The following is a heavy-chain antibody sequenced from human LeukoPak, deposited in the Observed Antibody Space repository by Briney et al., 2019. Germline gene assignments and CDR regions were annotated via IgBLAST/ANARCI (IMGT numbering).Heavy chain of an antibody. V-gene: IGHV4-34*01. CDR3: ARRGSMGGSFVGAFDI. Sequence: SETLSLTCAVYGGSFSGYYWSWIRQPPGKGLEWIGEINHSRSTNYNPSLKSRVTISVDTSKNQFSLKLSSVTAADTAVYYCARRGSMGGSFVGAFDIWGQGTMVTVSS. J-gene: IGHJ3*02. CDR2: INHSRST. D-gene: IGHD1-26*01. CDR1: GGSFSGYY.